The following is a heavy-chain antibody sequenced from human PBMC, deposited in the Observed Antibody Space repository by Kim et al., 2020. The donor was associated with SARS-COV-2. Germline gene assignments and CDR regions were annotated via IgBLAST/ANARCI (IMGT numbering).Heavy chain of an antibody. CDR3: ADGRGEGGDYVMDG. Sequence: GGSLRLSCAASGFTFSSYSMNWVRQAPGKGLEWVSYISSSSSTKYYADAVKGRFTISDNDAKNSLLQKMNIMRDEKAAEYYWADGRGEGGDYVMDGWGQG. V-gene: IGHV3-48*02. J-gene: IGHJ6*02. CDR2: ISSSSSTK. D-gene: IGHD2-21*01. CDR1: GFTFSSYS.